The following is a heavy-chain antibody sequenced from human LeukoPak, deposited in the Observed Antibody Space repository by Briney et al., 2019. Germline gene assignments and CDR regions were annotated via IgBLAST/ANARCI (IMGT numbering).Heavy chain of an antibody. D-gene: IGHD5-24*01. J-gene: IGHJ4*02. CDR1: GFTFSTYA. CDR3: AKDHGPYYFDY. Sequence: PGGSLRLSCAASGFTFSTYAMNWVRQAPGKGLEWVSTITGSGGSTYYADSVKGRFTISRDNSKNTLYLQMNSLRAEDTAVYYCAKDHGPYYFDYWGQGTLVTVSS. V-gene: IGHV3-23*01. CDR2: ITGSGGST.